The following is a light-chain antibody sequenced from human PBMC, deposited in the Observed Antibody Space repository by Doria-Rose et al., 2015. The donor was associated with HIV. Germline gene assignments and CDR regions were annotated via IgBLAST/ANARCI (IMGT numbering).Light chain of an antibody. CDR2: DAS. CDR1: QRVKSSY. CDR3: QQYGTSRGT. J-gene: IGKJ5*01. V-gene: IGKV3-20*01. Sequence: TQSPGTLSLSPGERATLSCRAGQRVKSSYLAWYQHKPGQATRLLIYDASTRATCIPDRLSCSRSGTDFTLTISRLYPEDFAVYDCQQYGTSRGTFGQGTRLEIK.